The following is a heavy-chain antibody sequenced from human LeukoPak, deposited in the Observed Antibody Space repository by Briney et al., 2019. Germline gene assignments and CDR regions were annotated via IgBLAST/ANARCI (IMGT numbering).Heavy chain of an antibody. CDR2: INPSGGST. CDR1: GYTFTSYY. D-gene: IGHD1-26*01. V-gene: IGHV1-46*03. CDR3: AREGDTVGATGAFDI. Sequence: ASVKVSCRASGYTFTSYYMHWVRQAPGQGLEWMGIINPSGGSTSYAQKFQGRVTMTRDTSTSTVYMELSSLRSEDTAVYYCAREGDTVGATGAFDIWGQGTMVTVSS. J-gene: IGHJ3*02.